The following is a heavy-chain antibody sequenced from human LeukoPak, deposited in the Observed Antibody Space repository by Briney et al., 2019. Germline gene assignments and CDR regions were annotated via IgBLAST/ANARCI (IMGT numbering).Heavy chain of an antibody. J-gene: IGHJ4*02. CDR2: INPNSGGT. D-gene: IGHD2-2*01. Sequence: ASVKVSCKASGYTFTSYGIRWVRQAPGQGLEWMGWINPNSGGTNYAQKFQGRVTMTRDTSISTAYMEVSRLRSDDTAVYYCARYCSSTSCYGSFDYWGQGTLVTVSS. CDR3: ARYCSSTSCYGSFDY. CDR1: GYTFTSYG. V-gene: IGHV1-2*02.